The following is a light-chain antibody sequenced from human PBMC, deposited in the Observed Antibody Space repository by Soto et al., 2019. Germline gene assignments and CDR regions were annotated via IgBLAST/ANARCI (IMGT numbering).Light chain of an antibody. Sequence: AIQLTQSPSSLSASVGDSVTITCRASQGISSALAWYQQTPGRAPKLLIYDASTLESGVPSRFSGSRSGTDFTLTVSSLQPEDFATYYCQQYNDWPPLTFGGGTKVEI. CDR2: DAS. V-gene: IGKV1D-13*01. J-gene: IGKJ4*01. CDR3: QQYNDWPPLT. CDR1: QGISSA.